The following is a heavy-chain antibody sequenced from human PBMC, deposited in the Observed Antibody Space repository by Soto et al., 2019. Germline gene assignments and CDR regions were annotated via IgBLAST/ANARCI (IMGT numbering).Heavy chain of an antibody. CDR1: GFTFSSYA. D-gene: IGHD3-22*01. Sequence: EVSLRLSCAASGFTFSSYAMSWVRQAPGKGLEWVSAISGSGGSTYYADSVKGRFTISRDNSKNTLYLQMNSLRAEDTAVYYCAKYYSDSRGYLPLFDSWGQGTLVTVSS. CDR3: AKYYSDSRGYLPLFDS. J-gene: IGHJ4*02. CDR2: ISGSGGST. V-gene: IGHV3-23*01.